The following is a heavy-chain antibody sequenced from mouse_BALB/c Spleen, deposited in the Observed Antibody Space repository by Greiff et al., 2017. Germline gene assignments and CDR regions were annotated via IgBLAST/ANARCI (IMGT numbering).Heavy chain of an antibody. V-gene: IGHV5-6-4*01. CDR1: GFTFSSYT. J-gene: IGHJ4*01. CDR2: ISSGGSYT. CDR3: TRGHDGSSPYYAMDY. D-gene: IGHD2-3*01. Sequence: DVKLVESGGGLVKPGGSLKLSCAASGFTFSSYTMSWVRQTPEKRLEWVATISSGGSYTYYPDSVKGRFTISRDNAKNTLYLQMSSLKSEDTAMYYCTRGHDGSSPYYAMDYWGQGTSVTVSS.